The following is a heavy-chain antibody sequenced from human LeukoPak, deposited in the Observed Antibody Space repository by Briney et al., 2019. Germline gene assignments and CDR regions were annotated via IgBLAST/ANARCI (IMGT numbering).Heavy chain of an antibody. CDR3: ARDLGDCSSTSCYSAANWFDP. Sequence: PSETLSLTCTVSGGSISSYYWSWIRQPPGKGLEWIGYIYYSGSTNYNPSLKSRVTISVDTSKNQFSLKLSSVTAADTAVYYCARDLGDCSSTSCYSAANWFDPWGQGTLVTVSS. J-gene: IGHJ5*02. V-gene: IGHV4-59*01. D-gene: IGHD2-2*01. CDR2: IYYSGST. CDR1: GGSISSYY.